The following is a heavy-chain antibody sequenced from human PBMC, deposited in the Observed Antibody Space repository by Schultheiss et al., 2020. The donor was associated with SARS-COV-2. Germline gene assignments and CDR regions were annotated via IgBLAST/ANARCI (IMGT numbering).Heavy chain of an antibody. D-gene: IGHD4-23*01. CDR2: IYTSGST. CDR3: ARARAVISDNYFYYYYMDV. V-gene: IGHV4-4*07. CDR1: GGSISSYY. Sequence: SETLSLNCTVSGGSISSYYWSWIRQPAGKGLEWIGRIYTSGSTNYNPSLKSRVTMSVDTSKNQFSLKLSSVTAADTAVYFCARARAVISDNYFYYYYMDVWGTGTTVTVSS. J-gene: IGHJ6*03.